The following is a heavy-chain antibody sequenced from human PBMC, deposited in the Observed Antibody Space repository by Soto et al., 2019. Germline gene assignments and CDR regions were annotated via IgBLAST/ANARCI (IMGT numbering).Heavy chain of an antibody. J-gene: IGHJ5*02. V-gene: IGHV1-2*02. D-gene: IGHD6-19*01. CDR1: GYIFTGYY. CDR2: INPDSGGT. Sequence: GASVKVSCKASGYIFTGYYLHWVRQAPGQGLEWMGWINPDSGGTYYAQKFQGRVTMTRVTSIITAYMELSTLRSDDTAVYYCAREPRGAGAASNWFGPCGQRTLVTVSS. CDR3: AREPRGAGAASNWFGP.